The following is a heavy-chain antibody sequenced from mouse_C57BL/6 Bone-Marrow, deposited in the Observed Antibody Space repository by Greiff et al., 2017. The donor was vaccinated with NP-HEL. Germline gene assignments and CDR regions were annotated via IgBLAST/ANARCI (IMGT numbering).Heavy chain of an antibody. D-gene: IGHD1-1*01. CDR2: ISYDGSN. CDR1: GYSITSGYY. Sequence: ESGPGLVKPSQSLSLTCSVTGYSITSGYYWYWIRQFPRNKLEWMGYISYDGSNNYNPSLKNRISITRDTSKNQFFLKLNSVTTEDTATYYCAREVTTGASLHYFDYWGQGTTLTVSS. J-gene: IGHJ2*01. CDR3: AREVTTGASLHYFDY. V-gene: IGHV3-6*01.